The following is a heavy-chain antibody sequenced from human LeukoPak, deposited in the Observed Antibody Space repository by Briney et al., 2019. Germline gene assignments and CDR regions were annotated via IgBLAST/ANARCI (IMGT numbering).Heavy chain of an antibody. CDR3: ARGGSPPEALGDTFDV. CDR1: GFTFSSYW. J-gene: IGHJ3*01. CDR2: VKSDGSST. V-gene: IGHV3-74*01. Sequence: PGGSLRLSCAASGFTFSSYWMHWVRQAPGKGLVWVSRVKSDGSSTNYADSVKGRCTVSRDNAKNTLILQMNSLRAEDTAVYYCARGGSPPEALGDTFDVWGHGTLVTVSS. D-gene: IGHD1-26*01.